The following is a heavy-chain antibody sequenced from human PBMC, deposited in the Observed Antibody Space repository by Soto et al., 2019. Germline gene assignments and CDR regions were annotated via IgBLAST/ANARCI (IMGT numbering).Heavy chain of an antibody. CDR1: GFTFSNYD. D-gene: IGHD3-22*01. Sequence: GGSLRLSCSASGFTFSNYDIHWGRQAPGTALEHESAISNNEHNTYYAESVNGRFSISRDNSTNTVFLQMSSLRPEDTALEYCVKCHDDSSAYYGPYFDYWGQGTLVTVSS. CDR3: VKCHDDSSAYYGPYFDY. V-gene: IGHV3-64D*06. J-gene: IGHJ4*02. CDR2: ISNNEHNT.